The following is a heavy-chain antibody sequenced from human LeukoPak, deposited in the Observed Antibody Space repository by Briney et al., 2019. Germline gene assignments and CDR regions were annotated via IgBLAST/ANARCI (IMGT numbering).Heavy chain of an antibody. CDR1: GYTFTSYG. Sequence: ASVKVSCKASGYTFTSYGISWVRQAPGQGLEWMGWISAYNGNTNYAQKLQGRVTMTTDTSTSTAYMELRSLRSDDTAVYYCARDPDCSSPSCYGFDYWGQGTLVTVSS. D-gene: IGHD2-2*01. V-gene: IGHV1-18*01. CDR2: ISAYNGNT. J-gene: IGHJ4*02. CDR3: ARDPDCSSPSCYGFDY.